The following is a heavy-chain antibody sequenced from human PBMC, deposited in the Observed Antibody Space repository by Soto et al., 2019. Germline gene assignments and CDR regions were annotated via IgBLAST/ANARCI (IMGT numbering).Heavy chain of an antibody. CDR1: GYTLTELS. Sequence: ASVKVSCKVSGYTLTELSMHWVRQAPGKGLEWMGGFDPEDGETIYAQKFQGRVTMTEDTSTDTAYMELSSLRSEDTAVYYCARRFKALLWFGDHGMDVWGQGTTVTVSS. CDR2: FDPEDGET. J-gene: IGHJ6*02. CDR3: ARRFKALLWFGDHGMDV. V-gene: IGHV1-24*01. D-gene: IGHD3-10*01.